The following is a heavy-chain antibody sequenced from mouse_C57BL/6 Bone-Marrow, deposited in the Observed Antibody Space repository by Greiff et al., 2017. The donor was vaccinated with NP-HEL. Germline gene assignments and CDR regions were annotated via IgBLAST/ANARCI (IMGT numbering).Heavy chain of an antibody. V-gene: IGHV14-4*01. Sequence: EVKLVESGAELVRPGASVKLSCTASGFNIKDDYMHWVKQRPEQGLEWIGWIDPENGDTEYASKFQGKATITADTSSNTAYLQLSSLTSEDTAVYYCTPTAQATGAMDYWGQGTSVTVSS. CDR2: IDPENGDT. CDR3: TPTAQATGAMDY. CDR1: GFNIKDDY. J-gene: IGHJ4*01. D-gene: IGHD3-2*02.